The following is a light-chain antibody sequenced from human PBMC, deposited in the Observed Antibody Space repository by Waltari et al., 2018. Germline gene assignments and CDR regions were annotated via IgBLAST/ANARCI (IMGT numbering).Light chain of an antibody. CDR1: SNDVGGYNY. Sequence: QSALTQPRSVSGSPGQSVTISCTGTSNDVGGYNYVSWYQQHPGKAPNLMIYDVIKRPSGVPERFSASKSGNTASLTSSGLQAEDEADYYCCSYAGSYAVVFGGGTKLTVL. CDR3: CSYAGSYAVV. V-gene: IGLV2-11*01. J-gene: IGLJ2*01. CDR2: DVI.